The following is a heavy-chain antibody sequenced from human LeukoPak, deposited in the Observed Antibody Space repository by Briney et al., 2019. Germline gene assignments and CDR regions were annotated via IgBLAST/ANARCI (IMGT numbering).Heavy chain of an antibody. CDR2: ISPYNGNT. CDR3: ARDDEEFGELSWFDP. CDR1: GYSENFYG. D-gene: IGHD3-10*01. J-gene: IGHJ5*02. V-gene: IGHV1-18*01. Sequence: ASVKVSCKTSGYSENFYGITWVRQVAGQGLEWMGWISPYNGNTSYAQNFQGRVTMTTDTSTTTAYMELRSLRFDDTAVYYCARDDEEFGELSWFDPWGQGTLVTVSS.